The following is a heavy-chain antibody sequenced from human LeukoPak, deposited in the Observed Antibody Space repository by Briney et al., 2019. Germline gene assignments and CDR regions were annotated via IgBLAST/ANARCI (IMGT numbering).Heavy chain of an antibody. V-gene: IGHV3-21*04. CDR1: GFIFSNYY. CDR3: AKVIKRLWLVDY. D-gene: IGHD5-18*01. CDR2: IHGSASYN. J-gene: IGHJ4*02. Sequence: GGSLRLSCAASGFIFSNYYLNWVRQAPGKGLEWVSCIHGSASYNYYADSVKGRFTISRDSAKNSLYLQMNSLRAEDTAVYYCAKVIKRLWLVDYWGQGTLVTVSS.